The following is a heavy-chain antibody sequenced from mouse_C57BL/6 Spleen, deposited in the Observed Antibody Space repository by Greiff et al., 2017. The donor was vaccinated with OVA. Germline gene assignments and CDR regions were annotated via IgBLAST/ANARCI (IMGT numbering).Heavy chain of an antibody. CDR3: VRDRWDDYFDY. Sequence: EVKVVESGGGLVQPKGSLKLSCAASGFTFNTYAMHWVRQAPGKGLEWVARLRSKSSNYATYYADSVKDRFTISRDDSQSMLYLQMNNLKTGDTAMYYCVRDRWDDYFDYWGQGTTLTVSS. CDR2: LRSKSSNYAT. CDR1: GFTFNTYA. D-gene: IGHD4-1*01. V-gene: IGHV10-3*01. J-gene: IGHJ2*01.